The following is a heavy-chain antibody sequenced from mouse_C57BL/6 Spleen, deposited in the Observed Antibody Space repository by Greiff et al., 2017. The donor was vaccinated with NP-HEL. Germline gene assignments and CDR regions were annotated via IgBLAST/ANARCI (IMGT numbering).Heavy chain of an antibody. J-gene: IGHJ1*03. CDR3: ARSGYYYGSSYSWYFDV. V-gene: IGHV1-39*01. CDR2: INPNYGTT. CDR1: GYSFTDYN. D-gene: IGHD1-1*01. Sequence: VQLQQPGPELVKPGASVKISCKASGYSFTDYNMNWVKQSNGKSLEWIGVINPNYGTTSYNQKFKGKATLTVDQSSSTAYMQLNSLTSEDSAVYYCARSGYYYGSSYSWYFDVWGTGTTVTVSS.